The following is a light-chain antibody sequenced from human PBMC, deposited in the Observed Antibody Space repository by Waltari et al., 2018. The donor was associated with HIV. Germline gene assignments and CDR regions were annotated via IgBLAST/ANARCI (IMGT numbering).Light chain of an antibody. Sequence: EIVLTQSPGTLSLSQGERATLPCRASQSVSSSYLAWYQQKPGQAPRLLIYGASRRATGIPDRFSGSGSGTDFTLTISRLEPEDFAVYYCQQYGRSVTFGGGTKVEIK. CDR1: QSVSSSY. J-gene: IGKJ4*01. CDR2: GAS. V-gene: IGKV3-20*01. CDR3: QQYGRSVT.